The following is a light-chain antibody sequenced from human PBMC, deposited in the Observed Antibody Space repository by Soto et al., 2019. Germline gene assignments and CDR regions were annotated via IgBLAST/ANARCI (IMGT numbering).Light chain of an antibody. CDR2: GAS. J-gene: IGKJ2*01. Sequence: EVLLTQSPGTLSLSPGERATLSCRASQNILSTYLVWYQQKPGQAPRLLIYGASSRATGIPHRFSGSGSGTDFNLTISRLEPEDFAVYYCQQYGRSPPFTFGQGTKLEIK. CDR3: QQYGRSPPFT. CDR1: QNILSTY. V-gene: IGKV3-20*01.